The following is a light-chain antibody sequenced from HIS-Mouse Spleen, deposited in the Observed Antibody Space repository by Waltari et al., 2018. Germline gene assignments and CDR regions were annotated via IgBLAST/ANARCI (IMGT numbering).Light chain of an antibody. J-gene: IGLJ2*01. CDR1: KLGDKY. CDR3: QAWDSSYSV. CDR2: QDS. Sequence: SYELTQPPSVSVSPGQTASITCSGDKLGDKYACWYQQKPGQSPVLVIYQDSKRPSGIPGRFSGSNYGNTANLTISGTQAMDEADYYCQAWDSSYSVFGGGTKLTVL. V-gene: IGLV3-1*01.